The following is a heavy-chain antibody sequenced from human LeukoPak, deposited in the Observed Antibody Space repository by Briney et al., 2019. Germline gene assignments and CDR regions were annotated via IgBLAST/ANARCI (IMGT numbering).Heavy chain of an antibody. V-gene: IGHV4-38-2*02. Sequence: SETLSLTCTVSGYSISSGYYWGWIRQPPGKGLEWIGTIYLSGSTYYNPSLKSRVTISVDTSKNQFSLNLSSVTAADTAVYYCARVDIETAYFDYWGQGTLVTVSS. CDR2: IYLSGST. D-gene: IGHD5-18*01. CDR3: ARVDIETAYFDY. CDR1: GYSISSGYY. J-gene: IGHJ4*02.